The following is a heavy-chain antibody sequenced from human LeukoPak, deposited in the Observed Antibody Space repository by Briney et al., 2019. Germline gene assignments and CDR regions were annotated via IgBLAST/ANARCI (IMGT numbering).Heavy chain of an antibody. D-gene: IGHD4-11*01. V-gene: IGHV4-59*01. CDR2: VDHTGST. CDR3: ARGRVSSSTWYSTYYYYFYMDV. Sequence: PSETRSLTCSVSDDSITMYYWTWIRQPPGKGLEWIGYVDHTGSTNFNPSLNGRVSISRDTSKNLFSLRLRSVTAADTAVYFCARGRVSSSTWYSTYYYYFYMDVWGKGTTVTVSS. J-gene: IGHJ6*03. CDR1: DDSITMYY.